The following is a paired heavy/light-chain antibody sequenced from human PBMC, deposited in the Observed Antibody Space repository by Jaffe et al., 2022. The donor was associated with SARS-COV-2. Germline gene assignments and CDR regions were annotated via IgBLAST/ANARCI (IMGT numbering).Heavy chain of an antibody. CDR1: GFTFSSYG. D-gene: IGHD3-22*01. CDR2: ISYDGSNK. Sequence: QVQLVESGGGVVQPGRSLRLSCAASGFTFSSYGMHWVRQAPGKGLEWVAVISYDGSNKYYADSVKGRFTISRDNSKNTLYLQMNSLRAEDTAVYYCAKLALLPRHNYYDSSGYPYYFDYWGQGTLVTVSS. CDR3: AKLALLPRHNYYDSSGYPYYFDY. V-gene: IGHV3-30*18. J-gene: IGHJ4*02.
Light chain of an antibody. V-gene: IGLV1-44*01. Sequence: QSVLTQPPSASGTPGQRVTISCSGSSSNIGSNTVNWYQQLPGTAPKLLIYSNNQRPSGVPDRFSGSKSGTSASLAISGLQSEDEADYYCAAWDDSLNGQDWVFGGGTKLTVL. CDR2: SNN. CDR1: SSNIGSNT. J-gene: IGLJ3*02. CDR3: AAWDDSLNGQDWV.